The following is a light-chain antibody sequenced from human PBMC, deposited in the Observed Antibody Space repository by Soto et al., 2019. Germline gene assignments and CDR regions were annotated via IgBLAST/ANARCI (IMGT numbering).Light chain of an antibody. CDR1: QGISSY. CDR2: AAS. J-gene: IGKJ1*01. CDR3: QQYYSYPPWT. Sequence: AIQMTQSPSTLSASTGDRVTITCRASQGISSYLAWYQQKPGKAPKLLIYAASTLQSGVPSRFSGSGSGTDFTLTISCLQSEDFATYYCQQYYSYPPWTFGQGTKVDI. V-gene: IGKV1-8*01.